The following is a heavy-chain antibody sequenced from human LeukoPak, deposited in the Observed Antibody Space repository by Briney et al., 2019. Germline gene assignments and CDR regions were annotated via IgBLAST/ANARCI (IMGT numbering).Heavy chain of an antibody. CDR3: ARVRRGLPDY. Sequence: KPSETLSLTCAVSGGSIASGGYSWSWIRQPPGKGLEWIGHIYYSGGTYYNPSLQSRLTMSVDTSKNQFSLKLSSVTAADTAVYYCARVRRGLPDYWGQGSLVTVSS. CDR1: GGSIASGGYS. D-gene: IGHD2-15*01. CDR2: IYYSGGT. J-gene: IGHJ4*02. V-gene: IGHV4-30-4*07.